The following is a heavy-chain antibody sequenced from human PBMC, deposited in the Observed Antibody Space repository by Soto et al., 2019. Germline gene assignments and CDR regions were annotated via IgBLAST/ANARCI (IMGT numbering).Heavy chain of an antibody. V-gene: IGHV1-69*13. D-gene: IGHD2-21*02. CDR2: IIPIFGTA. CDR1: GGTFSSYA. Sequence: ASVKVSCKASGGTFSSYAISWVRQAPGQGLEWMGGIIPIFGTANYAQKFQGRVTITADESTSTAYMELSSLRSEDTAVYYCAITVVTLVPELRWFDPWGQGTLVTVSS. CDR3: AITVVTLVPELRWFDP. J-gene: IGHJ5*02.